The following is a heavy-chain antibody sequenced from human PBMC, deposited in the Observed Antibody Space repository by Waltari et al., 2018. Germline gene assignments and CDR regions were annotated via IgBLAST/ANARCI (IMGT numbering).Heavy chain of an antibody. CDR1: QFAVSDYA. CDR2: ISGSGKTT. J-gene: IGHJ4*02. D-gene: IGHD6-19*01. Sequence: EVQLVESGGGWVQPGGSLRLSCEAYQFAVSDYAMHWVRQAPGKGLEWISYISGSGKTTKYAQSVKGLFIISRDNAKNSLYLEMTSLRVEDTAFYYCAKFPTVAGSRSFFSDWGQGTLVTVSS. CDR3: AKFPTVAGSRSFFSD. V-gene: IGHV3-48*03.